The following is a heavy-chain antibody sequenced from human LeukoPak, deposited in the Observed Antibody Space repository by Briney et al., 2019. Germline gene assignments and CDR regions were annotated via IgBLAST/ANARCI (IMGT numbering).Heavy chain of an antibody. Sequence: PGRSLRLSRAASGFTFSSYAMSWVRQAPGQGLEWVSAISGSGGSTYYADSVKGRFTISRDNSKNTLYLQMNSLRAEDTAVYYCNSWYNVGATRNDYWGQGTLVTVSS. D-gene: IGHD1-26*01. CDR2: ISGSGGST. V-gene: IGHV3-23*01. CDR1: GFTFSSYA. J-gene: IGHJ4*02. CDR3: NSWYNVGATRNDY.